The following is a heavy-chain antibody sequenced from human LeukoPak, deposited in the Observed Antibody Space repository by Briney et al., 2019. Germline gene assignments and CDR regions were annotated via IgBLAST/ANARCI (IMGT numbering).Heavy chain of an antibody. V-gene: IGHV3-21*04. CDR2: ISSSGSYI. CDR1: GFTVSSNY. J-gene: IGHJ6*03. Sequence: PGGSLRLSCAASGFTVSSNYMSWVRQAPGKGLEWVSSISSSGSYIYYADSVKGRFTISRDNAKNSLYLQMNSLRAEDTAVYYCAKRTLYYYYYYMDVWGKGTTVTVSS. CDR3: AKRTLYYYYYYMDV.